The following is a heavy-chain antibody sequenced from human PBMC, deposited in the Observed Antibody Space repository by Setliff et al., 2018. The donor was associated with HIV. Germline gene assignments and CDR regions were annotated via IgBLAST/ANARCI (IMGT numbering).Heavy chain of an antibody. J-gene: IGHJ3*02. CDR1: GFTFSDYH. Sequence: GGSLRLSCAASGFTFSDYHMTWIRQAPGKGLEWVSHISRSGSVIYYTDSVKGRFTVSRDNSKNTLSLQMNSLRAGDTAVYYCAQDRYCDGGSCNSGNAFDMWGQGTMVTVSS. CDR2: ISRSGSVI. D-gene: IGHD2-15*01. V-gene: IGHV3-11*04. CDR3: AQDRYCDGGSCNSGNAFDM.